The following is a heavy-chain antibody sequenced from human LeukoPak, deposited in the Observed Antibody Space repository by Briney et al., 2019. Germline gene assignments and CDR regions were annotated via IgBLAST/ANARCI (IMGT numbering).Heavy chain of an antibody. Sequence: SGTLSLTCAVSGGSISSGGYSWSWIRQPPGKGLEWIGYSYHSGSTYYNPSLKSRVTISVDRSKNQFSLKLSSVTAADTAVYYCARGPSTSGYCSSTSCYGRYGMDVWGQGTTVTVSS. CDR1: GGSISSGGYS. V-gene: IGHV4-30-2*01. J-gene: IGHJ6*02. CDR2: SYHSGST. CDR3: ARGPSTSGYCSSTSCYGRYGMDV. D-gene: IGHD2-2*01.